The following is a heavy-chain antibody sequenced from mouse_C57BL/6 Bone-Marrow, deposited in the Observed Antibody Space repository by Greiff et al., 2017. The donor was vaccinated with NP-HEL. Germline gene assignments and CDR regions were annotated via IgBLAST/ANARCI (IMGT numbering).Heavy chain of an antibody. V-gene: IGHV10-3*01. CDR2: IRSKSSNYAT. CDR3: VRERKARKESRSEYYFDY. J-gene: IGHJ2*01. CDR1: GFTFNTYA. Sequence: EVQLVESGGGLVQPKGSLKLSCAASGFTFNTYAMHWVRQAPGKGLEWVARIRSKSSNYATYYADSVKDRFTISRDDSQSMLYLQMNNLKTEDTAMYYCVRERKARKESRSEYYFDYWGQGTTLTVSS.